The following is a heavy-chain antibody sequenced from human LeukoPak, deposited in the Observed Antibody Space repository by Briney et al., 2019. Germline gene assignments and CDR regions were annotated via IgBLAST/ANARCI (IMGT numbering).Heavy chain of an antibody. CDR2: IYYSGST. CDR1: GGSISSGDYY. Sequence: PSQTLSLTCTVSGGSISSGDYYWSWTRQPPGKGLEWIGYIYYSGSTYCNPSLKSRVTISVDTSKNQFSLKLSSVTAADTAVYYCARVPTVTTRVCFDYWGQGTLVTVSS. D-gene: IGHD4-17*01. V-gene: IGHV4-30-4*01. J-gene: IGHJ4*02. CDR3: ARVPTVTTRVCFDY.